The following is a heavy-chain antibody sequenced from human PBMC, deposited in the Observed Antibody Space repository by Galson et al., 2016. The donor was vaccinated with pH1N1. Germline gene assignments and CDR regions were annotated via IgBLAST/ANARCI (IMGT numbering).Heavy chain of an antibody. D-gene: IGHD4-17*01. CDR2: INGGNGNT. CDR1: GYTFTSYA. J-gene: IGHJ4*02. Sequence: SVKVSCKALGYTFTSYAVYWVRQAPGQSLEWMGWINGGNGNTKYSQKFQDRVTITRETSASTAYMELSGLKFEDAAVYYCARASLGDYVGNFEYWGQGTLVTVSS. CDR3: ARASLGDYVGNFEY. V-gene: IGHV1-3*01.